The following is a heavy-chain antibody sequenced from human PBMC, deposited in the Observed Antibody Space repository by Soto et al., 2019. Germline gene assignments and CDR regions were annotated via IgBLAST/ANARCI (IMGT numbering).Heavy chain of an antibody. CDR1: GYSFTSYW. D-gene: IGHD4-17*01. J-gene: IGHJ6*02. V-gene: IGHV5-51*01. Sequence: GESLKISCKGSGYSFTSYWIGWVRQMPGKGLEWMGIIYPGDSDTRYSPSFQGQVTISADKSISTAYLQWSSLKASDTAMYYCARLGTSYGLYYYYGMDVWGQGTTVTVSS. CDR3: ARLGTSYGLYYYYGMDV. CDR2: IYPGDSDT.